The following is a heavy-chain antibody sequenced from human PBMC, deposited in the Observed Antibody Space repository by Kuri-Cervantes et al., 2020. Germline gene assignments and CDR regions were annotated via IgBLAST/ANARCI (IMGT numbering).Heavy chain of an antibody. V-gene: IGHV3-33*05. CDR2: ISYDGSNK. CDR1: GYTLTELS. CDR3: ARDGRAAAVGYYYYMDV. Sequence: SCKVSGYTLTELSMHWVRQAPGKGLEWVAVISYDGSNKYYADSVKGRFTISRDNSKNTLYLQMNSLRAEDTAVYYCARDGRAAAVGYYYYMDVWGKGTTVTVSS. J-gene: IGHJ6*03. D-gene: IGHD6-13*01.